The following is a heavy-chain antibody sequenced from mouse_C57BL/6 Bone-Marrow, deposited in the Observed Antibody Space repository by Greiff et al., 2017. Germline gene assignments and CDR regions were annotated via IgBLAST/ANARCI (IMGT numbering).Heavy chain of an antibody. D-gene: IGHD2-3*01. CDR1: GYTFTSYW. Sequence: VQLQQPGAELVKPGASVKMSCKASGYTFTSYWITWVKQRPGQGLEWIGDIYPGSGSTNYNEKFKSKATLTVDKYSSTAYMQLSSLTSEDSAVYYCAIRAFDGYYVWGFAYWGQGTLVTVSA. J-gene: IGHJ3*01. V-gene: IGHV1-55*01. CDR3: AIRAFDGYYVWGFAY. CDR2: IYPGSGST.